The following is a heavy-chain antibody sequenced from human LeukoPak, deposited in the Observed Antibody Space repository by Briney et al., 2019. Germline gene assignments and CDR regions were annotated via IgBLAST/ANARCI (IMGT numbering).Heavy chain of an antibody. V-gene: IGHV3-7*01. J-gene: IGHJ3*02. CDR3: ARRGRYYDKPGAAFDI. Sequence: VQSGGSLRLSCAASGFTFSSYWMSWVRQAPGKGLEWVANIKQDGSEKYYVDSVKGRFTISRDNAKNSLYLQMNSLRAEDTAVYYCARRGRYYDKPGAAFDIWGQGTMVTVSS. D-gene: IGHD3-22*01. CDR1: GFTFSSYW. CDR2: IKQDGSEK.